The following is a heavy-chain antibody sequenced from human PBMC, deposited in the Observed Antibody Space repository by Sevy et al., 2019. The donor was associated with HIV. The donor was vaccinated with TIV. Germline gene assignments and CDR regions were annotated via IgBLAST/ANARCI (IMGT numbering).Heavy chain of an antibody. J-gene: IGHJ6*02. V-gene: IGHV3-15*01. CDR3: STDPIIVLLVTDGMDV. CDR1: GFTFSNAW. Sequence: GGSLKLSCAASGFTFSNAWMSWVRQAPGKGLEWVGRIKSKTDGGTTDYVAPVKGRFTISRDDSKNTLFLQMNSLKTEDTAVYYCSTDPIIVLLVTDGMDVWGQGTTVTVSS. CDR2: IKSKTDGGTT. D-gene: IGHD2-8*02.